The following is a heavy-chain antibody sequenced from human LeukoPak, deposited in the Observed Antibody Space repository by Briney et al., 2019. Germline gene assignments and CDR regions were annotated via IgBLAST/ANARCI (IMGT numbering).Heavy chain of an antibody. J-gene: IGHJ4*02. Sequence: PGGSLRLSCAASGFSVSSNYMSWVRQAPGKGLEWVSVIYSGSTTYYADSVKGRFTISRDNSNNALSLQMNSLRAEDTAVYYCARDQGEGYCSSTNCYERLDYWGQGTLVTVSS. CDR3: ARDQGEGYCSSTNCYERLDY. D-gene: IGHD2-2*01. CDR2: IYSGSTT. CDR1: GFSVSSNY. V-gene: IGHV3-66*01.